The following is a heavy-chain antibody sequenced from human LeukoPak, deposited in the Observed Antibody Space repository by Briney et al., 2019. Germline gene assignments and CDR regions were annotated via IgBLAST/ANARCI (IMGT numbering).Heavy chain of an antibody. V-gene: IGHV3-21*05. D-gene: IGHD1-20*01. CDR3: ARDHNWAFDS. CDR1: GFTFSDYS. CDR2: IGLASSFV. Sequence: GGSLRLSCAASGFTFSDYSMNWVRQAPGRGLEWISYIGLASSFVSYADSVKGRFSISSDTARNSVYLQMSSLRAEDTAVYYCARDHNWAFDSWGQGTLVTVSS. J-gene: IGHJ4*02.